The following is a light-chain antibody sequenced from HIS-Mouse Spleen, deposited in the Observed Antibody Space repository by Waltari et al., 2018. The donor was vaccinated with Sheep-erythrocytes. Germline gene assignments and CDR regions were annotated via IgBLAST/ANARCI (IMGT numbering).Light chain of an antibody. V-gene: IGLV3-1*01. CDR3: QAWDSSTVV. Sequence: SYELTQPPSVSVSPGQTASITCSGDQLGDKYACWYQQKPGQSPVLVIYQDSKRPSGNPEGFSGSNSGNTATLTISGTQAMDEADYYCQAWDSSTVVFGGGTKLTVL. J-gene: IGLJ2*01. CDR1: QLGDKY. CDR2: QDS.